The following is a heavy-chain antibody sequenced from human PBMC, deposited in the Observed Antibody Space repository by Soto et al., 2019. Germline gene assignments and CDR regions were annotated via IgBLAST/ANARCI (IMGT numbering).Heavy chain of an antibody. CDR3: ARDGEAHYGLDV. J-gene: IGHJ6*02. CDR2: ITSSSSYI. CDR1: GFTFSSYS. Sequence: LRLSCAASGFTFSSYSMNWVRQAPGKGLEWVSFITSSSSYIFYADPLEGRFTVSRDNAKNSVYLHMSSLRAEDTAVYYCARDGEAHYGLDVWGQGTTVTVSS. V-gene: IGHV3-21*01. D-gene: IGHD3-10*01.